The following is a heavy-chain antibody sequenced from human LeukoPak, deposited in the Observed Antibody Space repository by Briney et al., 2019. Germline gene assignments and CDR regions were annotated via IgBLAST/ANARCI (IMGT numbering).Heavy chain of an antibody. J-gene: IGHJ6*03. CDR3: ARDQAAAGYYYYYMDV. D-gene: IGHD6-13*01. CDR2: IIPIFGTA. V-gene: IGHV1-69*06. Sequence: ASVKLSCKGSGGTFSSYAISWVRQAPGPGLEWMGGIIPIFGTANYAQKFQGRVTITADKSTSTAYMELSSLRSEDTAVYYCARDQAAAGYYYYYMDVWGKGTTVTVSS. CDR1: GGTFSSYA.